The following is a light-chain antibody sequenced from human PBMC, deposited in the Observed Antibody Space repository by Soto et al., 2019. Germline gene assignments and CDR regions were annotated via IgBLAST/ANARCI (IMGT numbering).Light chain of an antibody. J-gene: IGKJ1*01. CDR1: QSISSW. Sequence: DFPMTQSPSTLSASVGDRVTITCRASQSISSWLAWYQQKPGKAPKLLIYKASSLESGVPSRFSGSGSGTEFTLTISSLQPDDFATYYCQQYNSYWTFGQGTKVEIK. CDR3: QQYNSYWT. V-gene: IGKV1-5*03. CDR2: KAS.